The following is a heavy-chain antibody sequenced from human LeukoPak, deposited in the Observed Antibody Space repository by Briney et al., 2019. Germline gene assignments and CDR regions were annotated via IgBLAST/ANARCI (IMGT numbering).Heavy chain of an antibody. D-gene: IGHD3-3*01. V-gene: IGHV3-13*01. CDR1: GFTFSSYD. CDR3: ARANREWFHRGSYYFDY. Sequence: PGGSLRLSCAASGFTFSSYDMHWVRQATGKGLEWVSAIGTAGDTYYPGSVKGRFTISRENAKNSLYLQMNSLRAGDTAVYYCARANREWFHRGSYYFDYWGQGTLVTVSS. CDR2: IGTAGDT. J-gene: IGHJ4*02.